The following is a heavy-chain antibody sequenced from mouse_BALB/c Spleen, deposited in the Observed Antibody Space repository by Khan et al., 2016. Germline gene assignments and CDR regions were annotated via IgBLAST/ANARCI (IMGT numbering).Heavy chain of an antibody. D-gene: IGHD2-10*02. V-gene: IGHV1-7*01. CDR2: INPGSNYT. CDR3: AGWGYGNYLYQAMDY. Sequence: QVQLQQSGAELAKPGASVKMSCKASGYTFTRFWMHWVKQRPGQGLEWIGYINPGSNYTDYNQNFKDKATLTADKSSSTAYMLLSSLTSEDSAVYFCAGWGYGNYLYQAMDYWGQGISVTVSS. J-gene: IGHJ4*01. CDR1: GYTFTRFW.